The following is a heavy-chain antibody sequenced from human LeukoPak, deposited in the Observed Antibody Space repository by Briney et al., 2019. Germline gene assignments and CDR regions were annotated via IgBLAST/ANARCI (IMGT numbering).Heavy chain of an antibody. CDR2: ISAYNGKT. V-gene: IGHV1-18*01. Sequence: GASVKVSCKASGYTFTSYDINWVRQATGQGLEWMGWISAYNGKTIHAQKLQDRVTMTTDTPTSTGYMELRSLISDDTAVYYCARPIGEHAFDIWGQGTMVTVSS. CDR1: GYTFTSYD. CDR3: ARPIGEHAFDI. J-gene: IGHJ3*02. D-gene: IGHD1-26*01.